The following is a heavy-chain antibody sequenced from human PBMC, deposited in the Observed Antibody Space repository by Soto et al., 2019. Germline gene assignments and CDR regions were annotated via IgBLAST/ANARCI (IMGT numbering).Heavy chain of an antibody. V-gene: IGHV3-15*01. CDR1: GFTFSNAW. CDR2: IKSKTDGGTT. CDR3: PSVRTGTYAFDI. Sequence: GGSLRLSCAASGFTFSNAWMSWVRQAPGKGLEWVGRIKSKTDGGTTDYAAPVKGRFTISRDDSKNTLYLQMNSLKTEDTAVYYCPSVRTGTYAFDIWGQGTMVTVSS. J-gene: IGHJ3*02. D-gene: IGHD1-1*01.